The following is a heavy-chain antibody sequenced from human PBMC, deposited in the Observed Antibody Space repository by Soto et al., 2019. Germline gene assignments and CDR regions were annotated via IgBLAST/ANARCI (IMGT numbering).Heavy chain of an antibody. V-gene: IGHV1-2*04. Sequence: QVQLVQSGAEVKKPGASVKVSCKASGYTFTGYYMHWVRQAPGQGLEWMGWINPNSGGTNYAQKLQGWVPMTRDTSISTAYMELSRLRSDDTAVYYCARDRGTVTTSGMDVWGQGTTVTVSS. CDR1: GYTFTGYY. J-gene: IGHJ6*02. CDR2: INPNSGGT. D-gene: IGHD4-17*01. CDR3: ARDRGTVTTSGMDV.